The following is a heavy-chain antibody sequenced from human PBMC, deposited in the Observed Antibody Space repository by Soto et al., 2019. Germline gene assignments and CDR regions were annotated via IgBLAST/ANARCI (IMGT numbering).Heavy chain of an antibody. V-gene: IGHV4-34*01. J-gene: IGHJ6*03. D-gene: IGHD3-9*01. CDR3: ARGKEATYYDMLTGRYYDYYYMDV. CDR1: GGSFSGYY. Sequence: QVQLQQWGAGLLKPSETLSLTCAVYGGSFSGYYWTWIRQPPGKGLEWIGEIKHSGSTNYNPSLKSRVTISVDTSKNQFSLKLSSVTAAATAVYYCARGKEATYYDMLTGRYYDYYYMDVWGKGTTVTVSS. CDR2: IKHSGST.